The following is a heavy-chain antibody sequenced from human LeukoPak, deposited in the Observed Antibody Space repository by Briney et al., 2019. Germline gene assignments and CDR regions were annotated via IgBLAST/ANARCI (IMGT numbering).Heavy chain of an antibody. CDR2: ISGSGGST. Sequence: GGSLRLSCAASGFTFSSYAMSWVRQAPGKGLEWVSAISGSGGSTYYADSVKGRFTISRDNSKNTLYLQMNSLRAEDTAVYYCAKDRRRVVPAAIGSWLDYWGQGTLVTVSS. CDR3: AKDRRRVVPAAIGSWLDY. CDR1: GFTFSSYA. V-gene: IGHV3-23*01. D-gene: IGHD2-2*01. J-gene: IGHJ4*02.